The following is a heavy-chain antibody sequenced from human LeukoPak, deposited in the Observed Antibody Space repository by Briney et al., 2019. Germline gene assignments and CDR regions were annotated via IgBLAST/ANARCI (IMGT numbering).Heavy chain of an antibody. J-gene: IGHJ4*02. CDR2: IDPSDSYT. CDR3: ARHESGSYSPYFFDY. CDR1: GYSFTSYW. D-gene: IGHD1-26*01. Sequence: GESLKISCKGSGYSFTSYWISWVRQMPGKGLEWMGRIDPSDSYTNYSPSFQGHVTISADKSISTAYLQWSSLKASDTAMYYCARHESGSYSPYFFDYWGQGTPVTVSS. V-gene: IGHV5-10-1*01.